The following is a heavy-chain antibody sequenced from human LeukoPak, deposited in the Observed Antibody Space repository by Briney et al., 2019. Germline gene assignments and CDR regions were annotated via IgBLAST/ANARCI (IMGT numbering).Heavy chain of an antibody. Sequence: PGGSLRLSCAASGFTFSSYAMSWVRQAPGKGLEWVSVISGSGGSTYYADSVKGRFTISRDNSKNTLYLQMNSLRAEDTAVYYCAKLSCSSTSCYFPNASEYFQHWGQGTLVTVSS. V-gene: IGHV3-23*01. CDR2: ISGSGGST. J-gene: IGHJ1*01. D-gene: IGHD2-2*01. CDR1: GFTFSSYA. CDR3: AKLSCSSTSCYFPNASEYFQH.